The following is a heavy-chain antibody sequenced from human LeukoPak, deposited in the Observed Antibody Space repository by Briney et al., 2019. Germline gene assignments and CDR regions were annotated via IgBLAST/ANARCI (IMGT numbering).Heavy chain of an antibody. CDR2: ISAYNGKT. J-gene: IGHJ6*02. Sequence: ASVKVSCKASAFTFTNYGISWVRQAPGQGLEWMGWISAYNGKTNYTQKLQGRVTMTTDTSTSTAYMELRSLRSDDTAVYYCAREGYFGSGIDYYYGMDVWGQGTKVTVSS. CDR3: AREGYFGSGIDYYYGMDV. V-gene: IGHV1-18*01. CDR1: AFTFTNYG. D-gene: IGHD3-10*01.